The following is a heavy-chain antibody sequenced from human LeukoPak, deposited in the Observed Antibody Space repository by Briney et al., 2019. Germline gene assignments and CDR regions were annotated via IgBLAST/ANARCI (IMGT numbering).Heavy chain of an antibody. Sequence: GGSLRLSCAASGFTLRSYWMTWVRQAPGKGLEWVANIKEDGTETYYVDSVKGRFTISRDNAKNSLYLQMNSLRVEDTAVYYCAKEGRSLQTYWGQGTLVTVSS. D-gene: IGHD5-24*01. CDR1: GFTLRSYW. J-gene: IGHJ4*02. V-gene: IGHV3-7*03. CDR3: AKEGRSLQTY. CDR2: IKEDGTET.